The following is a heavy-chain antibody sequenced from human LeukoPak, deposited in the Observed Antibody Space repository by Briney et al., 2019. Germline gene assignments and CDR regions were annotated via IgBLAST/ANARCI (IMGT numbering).Heavy chain of an antibody. D-gene: IGHD3-9*01. CDR1: GGSISSYY. V-gene: IGHV4-59*01. CDR3: AKQHYDILTGFKADAFDI. J-gene: IGHJ3*02. Sequence: SETLSLTCTVSGGSISSYYWSWIRQPPGKGLEWIGYIYYSGSTNYKPSLKSRVTISVDTSKNQFSLKLSSVTAADTAVYYCAKQHYDILTGFKADAFDIWGQGTMVTVSS. CDR2: IYYSGST.